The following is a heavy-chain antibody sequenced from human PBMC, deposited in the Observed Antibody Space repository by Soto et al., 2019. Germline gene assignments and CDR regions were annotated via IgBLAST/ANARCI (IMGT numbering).Heavy chain of an antibody. CDR3: ARFNWYFDF. J-gene: IGHJ2*01. V-gene: IGHV4-61*01. CDR1: GGSVSSGSYY. CDR2: IYYSGST. Sequence: PSETLSLTCTVSGGSVSSGSYYWSWIRQPPGKGLEWIGYIYYSGSTNYNPSLKSRVTISVDTSKNQFSLKLSSVTAADTAVYYCARFNWYFDFWGRGTLVTVSS.